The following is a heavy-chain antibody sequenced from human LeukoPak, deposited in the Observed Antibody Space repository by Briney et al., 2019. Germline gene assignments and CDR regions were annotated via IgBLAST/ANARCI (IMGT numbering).Heavy chain of an antibody. Sequence: GGSLRLSCAASGFTFSSYAMSWVRQAPGKGLEWVSAISGSGGSTHYADSVKGRFTISRDNSKNTLYLQMNSLRAEDTAVYYCAKSLPLYYYDSSGLTFDYWGQGTLVTVSS. CDR3: AKSLPLYYYDSSGLTFDY. CDR1: GFTFSSYA. CDR2: ISGSGGST. V-gene: IGHV3-23*01. J-gene: IGHJ4*02. D-gene: IGHD3-22*01.